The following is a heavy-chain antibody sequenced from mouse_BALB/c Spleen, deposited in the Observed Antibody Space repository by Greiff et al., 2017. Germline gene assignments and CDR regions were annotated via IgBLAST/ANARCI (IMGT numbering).Heavy chain of an antibody. CDR2: IDTSDSYT. CDR3: ARASQLGGYAMDY. J-gene: IGHJ4*01. CDR1: GYTFTDYW. D-gene: IGHD4-1*02. V-gene: IGHV1-69*01. Sequence: QVQLQQPGAELVMPGASVKMSCKASGYTFTDYWMHWVKQRPGQGLEWIGAIDTSDSYTSYNQKFKGKATLTVDESSSTAYMQLSSLTSEDSAVYHCARASQLGGYAMDYWGQGTSVTVSS.